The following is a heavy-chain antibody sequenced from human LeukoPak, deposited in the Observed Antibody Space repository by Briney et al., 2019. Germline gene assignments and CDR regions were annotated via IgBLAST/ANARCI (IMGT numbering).Heavy chain of an antibody. J-gene: IGHJ4*02. Sequence: GGTLRLSCAASGFTFSSYGMSWVRQAPGKGLEWVSSISSSSSYIYYADSVKGRFTISRDNAKNSLYLQMNSLRAEDTAVYYCARGGCGYSYGCDYWGQGTLVTVSS. D-gene: IGHD5-18*01. CDR1: GFTFSSYG. V-gene: IGHV3-21*01. CDR2: ISSSSSYI. CDR3: ARGGCGYSYGCDY.